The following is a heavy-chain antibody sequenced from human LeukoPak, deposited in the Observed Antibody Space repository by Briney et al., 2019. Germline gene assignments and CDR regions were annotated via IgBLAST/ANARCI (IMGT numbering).Heavy chain of an antibody. Sequence: KPSETLSLTCTVSGGSISSYYWSWIRQPAGKGLEWIGRIYTSGSTNYNPSLKSRVTISVDTSKNQFSLKLSSVTAADTAVYYCARLGSSGWYEHSEYFQHWGQGTLVTVSS. D-gene: IGHD6-19*01. J-gene: IGHJ1*01. CDR1: GGSISSYY. CDR3: ARLGSSGWYEHSEYFQH. CDR2: IYTSGST. V-gene: IGHV4-4*07.